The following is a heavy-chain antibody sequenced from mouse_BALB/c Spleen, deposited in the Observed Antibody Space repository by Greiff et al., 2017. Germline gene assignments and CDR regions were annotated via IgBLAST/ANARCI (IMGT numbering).Heavy chain of an antibody. CDR3: TRWDGYAFAY. Sequence: VQLVESGAELVKPGASVKLSCKASGYTFTSYYMYWVKQRPGQGLEWIGGINPSNGGTNFNEKFKSKATLTVDKSSSTAYMQLSSLTSEDSAVYYCTRWDGYAFAYWGQGTLVTVSA. V-gene: IGHV1S81*02. CDR1: GYTFTSYY. CDR2: INPSNGGT. J-gene: IGHJ3*01. D-gene: IGHD2-2*01.